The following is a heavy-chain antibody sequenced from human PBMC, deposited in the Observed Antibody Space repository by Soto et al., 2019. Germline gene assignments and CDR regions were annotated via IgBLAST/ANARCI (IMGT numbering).Heavy chain of an antibody. Sequence: GWSLILSFEDSGFTLRSYALSWVRQALGKGLEWVSAISGSGGRIYYADSVKGRFTISRDNSKNTLYLQMNSLRAEDTAVYYCAKDIKSPNRPTWCDPCGQGTLVTV. CDR3: AKDIKSPNRPTWCDP. CDR2: ISGSGGRI. V-gene: IGHV3-23*01. D-gene: IGHD1-20*01. CDR1: GFTLRSYA. J-gene: IGHJ5*02.